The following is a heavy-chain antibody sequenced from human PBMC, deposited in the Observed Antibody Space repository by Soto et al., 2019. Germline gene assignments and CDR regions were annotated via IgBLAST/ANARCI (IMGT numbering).Heavy chain of an antibody. CDR3: ARAQYSNGWKVDY. CDR1: GDSISSYS. D-gene: IGHD6-19*01. V-gene: IGHV4-59*01. J-gene: IGHJ4*02. CDR2: IYSTGST. Sequence: SETLSLTCTVSGDSISSYSWTWIRQPPGKGLECIGYIYSTGSTNYNPSLKSRVTISVDTSKNQFSLKLSSVTAADTAVYYCARAQYSNGWKVDYWGQGTLVTVSS.